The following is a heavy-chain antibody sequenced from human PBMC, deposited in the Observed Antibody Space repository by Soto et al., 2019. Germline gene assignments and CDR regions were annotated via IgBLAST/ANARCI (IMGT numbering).Heavy chain of an antibody. V-gene: IGHV3-30*18. Sequence: PGGSLRLSCAASGFSSSTYGMHWVSQATGKGLEWVAFISNDGSNKYYADSVKGRYTISRDNSKNTLYLQMNSLRAEDTAVYYWAKGFWNYGTFDYWGQGTLVTVAS. CDR1: GFSSSTYG. CDR2: ISNDGSNK. D-gene: IGHD1-7*01. J-gene: IGHJ4*02. CDR3: AKGFWNYGTFDY.